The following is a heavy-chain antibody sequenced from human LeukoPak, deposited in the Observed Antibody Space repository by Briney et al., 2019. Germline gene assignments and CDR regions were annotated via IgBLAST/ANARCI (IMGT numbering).Heavy chain of an antibody. D-gene: IGHD6-13*01. V-gene: IGHV4-34*01. Sequence: SETLSLTCAVYGGTFSGYYWSWIRQPPGKGLEWIGEINHSGSTTYNPSLKSRVTISVDTSKNQFSLKLSSVTAADTAFYYCARRAAAAGTIPEYYFDYWGQGTLVTVSS. J-gene: IGHJ4*02. CDR2: INHSGST. CDR3: ARRAAAAGTIPEYYFDY. CDR1: GGTFSGYY.